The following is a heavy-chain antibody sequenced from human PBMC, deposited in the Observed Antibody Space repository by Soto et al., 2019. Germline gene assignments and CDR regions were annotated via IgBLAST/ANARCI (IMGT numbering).Heavy chain of an antibody. J-gene: IGHJ4*02. CDR2: ISWNSGSI. CDR3: AKDITGIAVAGYFDY. Sequence: EVQLVESGGGLVQPGRSLRLSCAASGFTFDDYAMHWVRQAPGKGLEWVSGISWNSGSIGYADSVKGRFTISRDNAKNSLYLQMNSLRAEDTALYYCAKDITGIAVAGYFDYCGQGTLVTVSS. CDR1: GFTFDDYA. V-gene: IGHV3-9*01. D-gene: IGHD6-19*01.